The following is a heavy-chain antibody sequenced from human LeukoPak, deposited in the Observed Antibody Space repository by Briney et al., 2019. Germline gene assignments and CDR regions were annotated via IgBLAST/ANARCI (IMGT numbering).Heavy chain of an antibody. CDR2: INPNSGGT. CDR3: ARAFYYDSSSHFDY. V-gene: IGHV1-2*06. D-gene: IGHD3-22*01. J-gene: IGHJ4*02. CDR1: GCTFTGYY. Sequence: ASVKVSCKASGCTFTGYYMHWVRQAPGQGLEWMGRINPNSGGTNYAQKFQGRVTMTRDTSISTAYMELSRLRSDDTAVYYCARAFYYDSSSHFDYWGQGTLVTVSS.